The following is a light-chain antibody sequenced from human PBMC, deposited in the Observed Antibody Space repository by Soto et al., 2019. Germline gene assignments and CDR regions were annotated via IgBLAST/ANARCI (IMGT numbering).Light chain of an antibody. CDR3: GSYAGGNNHYV. CDR1: SSDVGTYIY. V-gene: IGLV2-8*01. Sequence: QSALTQPPSASGSPGQSVTISCTGTSSDVGTYIYVSWYQHHPGKAPKLIIYEASKRPSGVPDRFSGSKSGDTASLTVSGLQAEDEADYYCGSYAGGNNHYVFGTGTKLPS. J-gene: IGLJ1*01. CDR2: EAS.